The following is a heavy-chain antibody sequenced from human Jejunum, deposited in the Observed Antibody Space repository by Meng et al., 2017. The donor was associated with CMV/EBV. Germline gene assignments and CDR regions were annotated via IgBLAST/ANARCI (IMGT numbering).Heavy chain of an antibody. CDR3: ARTYSSGWLGTFWDY. J-gene: IGHJ4*02. CDR1: GFTFSSYW. D-gene: IGHD6-19*01. CDR2: INSDGSST. V-gene: IGHV3-74*01. Sequence: GFTFSSYWMYWVRQAPGKGLVWVSRINSDGSSTSYADSVKGRFTISRDNAKNTLYLQMNSLRAEDTAVYYCARTYSSGWLGTFWDYWGQGILVTVSS.